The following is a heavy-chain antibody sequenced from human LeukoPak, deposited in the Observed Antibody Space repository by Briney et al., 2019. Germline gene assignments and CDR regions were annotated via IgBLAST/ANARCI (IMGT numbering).Heavy chain of an antibody. J-gene: IGHJ6*03. CDR2: INPNSGGT. D-gene: IGHD6-13*01. V-gene: IGHV1-2*02. CDR3: AREGYDFMDV. Sequence: ASVKVSCKASGYTFTSYGISWVRQAPGQGLEWMGWINPNSGGTNYAQKFQGRVTMTRDTSISTAYMELSRLRSDDTAVYYCAREGYDFMDVWGKGTTVTVSS. CDR1: GYTFTSYG.